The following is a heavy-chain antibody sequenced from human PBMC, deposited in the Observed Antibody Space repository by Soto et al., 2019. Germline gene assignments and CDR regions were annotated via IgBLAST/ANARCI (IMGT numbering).Heavy chain of an antibody. CDR1: GFTFSSYA. CDR2: ISYDGSNK. D-gene: IGHD3-3*01. J-gene: IGHJ6*02. CDR3: ARENTIFGVVVDYYGMDV. Sequence: ESGGGVVQPGRSLRLSCAASGFTFSSYAMHWVRQAPGKGLEWVAVISYDGSNKYYADSVKGRFTISRDNSKNTLYLQMNSLRAEDTAVYYCARENTIFGVVVDYYGMDVWGQGTTVTVSS. V-gene: IGHV3-30-3*01.